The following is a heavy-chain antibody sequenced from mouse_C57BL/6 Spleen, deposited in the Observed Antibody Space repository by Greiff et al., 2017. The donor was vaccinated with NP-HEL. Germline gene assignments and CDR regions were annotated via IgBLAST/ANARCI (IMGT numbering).Heavy chain of an antibody. V-gene: IGHV1-76*01. CDR3: ARCAYDGYYEGDY. D-gene: IGHD2-3*01. CDR2: IYPGSGNT. Sequence: VQLQQSGAELVRPGASVKLSCKASGYTFTDYYINWVKQRPGQGLEWIARIYPGSGNTYYNEKFKGKATLTAEKSSSTAYMQLSSLTSEDSAVYFCARCAYDGYYEGDYWGQGTTLTVSS. J-gene: IGHJ2*01. CDR1: GYTFTDYY.